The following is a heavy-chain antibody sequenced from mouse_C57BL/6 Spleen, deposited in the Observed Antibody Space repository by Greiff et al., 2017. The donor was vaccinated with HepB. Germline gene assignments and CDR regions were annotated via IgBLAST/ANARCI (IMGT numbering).Heavy chain of an antibody. D-gene: IGHD4-1*01. V-gene: IGHV1-69*01. CDR3: ARELGRYYLDY. Sequence: QVQLQQPGAELVMPGASVKLSCKASGYTFTSYWMHWVKQRPGQGLEWTGEIDPSDSYTNYNQKFKGKSTLTVDKSSSTAYMQLSSLPSEDSAVYYCARELGRYYLDYWGQGTTLTVSS. CDR2: IDPSDSYT. J-gene: IGHJ2*01. CDR1: GYTFTSYW.